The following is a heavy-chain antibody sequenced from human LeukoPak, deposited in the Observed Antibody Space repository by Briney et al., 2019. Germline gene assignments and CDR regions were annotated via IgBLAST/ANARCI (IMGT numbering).Heavy chain of an antibody. CDR2: IIPILGIA. CDR1: GGTFSSYA. CDR3: ARSDRSVYYGLDV. D-gene: IGHD4-17*01. V-gene: IGHV1-69*04. Sequence: GASVKVSCKASGGTFSSYAISWVRQAPGQGLEWMGRIIPILGIANYAQKFQGRVTITADKSTSTAYMELSSLRSEDTAVYYCARSDRSVYYGLDVWGPGTAVIVSS. J-gene: IGHJ6*02.